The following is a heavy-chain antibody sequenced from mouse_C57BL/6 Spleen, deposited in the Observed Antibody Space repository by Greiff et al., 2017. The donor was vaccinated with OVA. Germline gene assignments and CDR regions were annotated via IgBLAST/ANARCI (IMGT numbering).Heavy chain of an antibody. J-gene: IGHJ3*01. CDR2: ISDGGSYT. Sequence: EVMLVESGGGLVKPGGSLKLSCAASGFTFSSYAMSWVRQTPEKRLEWVATISDGGSYTYYPDNVKGRFTISRDNAKNNLYLQMGDLKSEDTAMYYCAREARGLRFAYWGQGTLGTVSA. D-gene: IGHD2-2*01. V-gene: IGHV5-4*01. CDR1: GFTFSSYA. CDR3: AREARGLRFAY.